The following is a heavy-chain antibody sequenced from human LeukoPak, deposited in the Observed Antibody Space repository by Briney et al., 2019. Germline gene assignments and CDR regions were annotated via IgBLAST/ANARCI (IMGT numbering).Heavy chain of an antibody. D-gene: IGHD3-22*01. CDR3: ARGRFAKIVVVHSFTYGMDV. CDR2: INDYTGDT. V-gene: IGHV4-34*01. Sequence: SETLSLTCTVFGGSLTDYFWTRIRHSPGKGLEWIGEINDYTGDTKYNPSLNSRFSISLEKSKNQLSLELRSVTAADTAVYYCARGRFAKIVVVHSFTYGMDVWGQGTTVTVSS. CDR1: GGSLTDYF. J-gene: IGHJ6*02.